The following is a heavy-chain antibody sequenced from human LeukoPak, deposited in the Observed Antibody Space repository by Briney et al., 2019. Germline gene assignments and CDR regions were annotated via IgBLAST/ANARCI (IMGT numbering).Heavy chain of an antibody. V-gene: IGHV4-39*01. CDR1: GGSISSSSYY. J-gene: IGHJ6*03. CDR3: ARLGPHYYYYYMDV. Sequence: SETLSLTCTVSGGSISSSSYYWGWIRQPPGKGLEWIGSIYYSGSTYYNPSLKSRVTISVDTSKNQFSLKLSSVTAADTAVYYCARLGPHYYYYYMDVWGKGTTVIVSS. CDR2: IYYSGST.